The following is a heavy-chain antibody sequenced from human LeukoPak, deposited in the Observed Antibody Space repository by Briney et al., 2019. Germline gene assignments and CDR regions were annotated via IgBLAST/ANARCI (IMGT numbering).Heavy chain of an antibody. CDR3: ARENWNYGEDF. CDR1: GGSISSGGYS. D-gene: IGHD1-7*01. Sequence: SETLSLTCAVSGGSISSGGYSWSWIRQPAGKGLEWIGRVHSSRGSNYNPSLKSRVTMSVDTSKSQVSLKLISVTAADTAVYYCARENWNYGEDFWGQGTLVTVSS. J-gene: IGHJ4*02. V-gene: IGHV4-61*02. CDR2: VHSSRGS.